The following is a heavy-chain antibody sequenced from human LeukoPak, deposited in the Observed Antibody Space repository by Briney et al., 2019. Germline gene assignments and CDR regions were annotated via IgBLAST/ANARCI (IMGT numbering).Heavy chain of an antibody. CDR2: ISAYDAKT. Sequence: ASVMVSCKASGYTFVRHGVNWVRQAPGQGLEWMGWISAYDAKTHYAERLQGRVTMTRDISASTVYMELRSLTSDDTAVYYCARDSRSPGSTFSDYWRQGTLVTVSS. V-gene: IGHV1-18*01. CDR3: ARDSRSPGSTFSDY. CDR1: GYTFVRHG. J-gene: IGHJ4*02. D-gene: IGHD3-16*01.